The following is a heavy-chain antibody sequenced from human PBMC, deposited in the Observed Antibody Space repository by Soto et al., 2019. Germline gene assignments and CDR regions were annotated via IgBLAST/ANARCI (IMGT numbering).Heavy chain of an antibody. CDR1: GGTFSSYA. CDR3: GRGVWDCSGGSCSGWVAP. Sequence: QVQLVQSGAEVKKPGSSVKVSCRASGGTFSSYAVSWVRQAPGRGLAWLGGLIPLFDMANCAQKLQGRVTITADESTGTAYMELRSLTSEDTDIYFCGRGVWDCSGGSCSGWVAPGGQGTPVTVSS. V-gene: IGHV1-69*01. J-gene: IGHJ5*02. D-gene: IGHD2-15*01. CDR2: LIPLFDMA.